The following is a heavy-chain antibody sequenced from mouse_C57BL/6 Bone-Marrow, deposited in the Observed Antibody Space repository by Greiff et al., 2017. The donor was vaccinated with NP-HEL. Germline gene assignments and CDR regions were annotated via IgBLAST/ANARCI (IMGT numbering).Heavy chain of an antibody. Sequence: DVMLVESGGGLVQPKGSLKLSCAASGFSFNTYAMNWVRQAPGKGLEWVARISSKSNNYATYYADSVKDRFTISRDDSESMLYLQMNNLKTEDTAMYYCVRQYGGVYFDYWGQGTTLTVSS. CDR3: VRQYGGVYFDY. CDR2: ISSKSNNYAT. J-gene: IGHJ2*01. D-gene: IGHD1-1*02. CDR1: GFSFNTYA. V-gene: IGHV10-1*01.